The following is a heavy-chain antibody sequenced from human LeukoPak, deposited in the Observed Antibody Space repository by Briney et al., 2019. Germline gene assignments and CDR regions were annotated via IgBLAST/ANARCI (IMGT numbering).Heavy chain of an antibody. CDR2: ISGSGGST. CDR1: GFTFSSYA. Sequence: GGSLRLSCAASGFTFSSYAMSWVRQAPGKGLEWVSAISGSGGSTYYADSVKGRFTISRDNSKNTLYLQMNSLRAEDTAVYYCAKDLSELMGFNIDYWGQGTLVTVSS. CDR3: AKDLSELMGFNIDY. J-gene: IGHJ4*02. D-gene: IGHD3-3*01. V-gene: IGHV3-23*01.